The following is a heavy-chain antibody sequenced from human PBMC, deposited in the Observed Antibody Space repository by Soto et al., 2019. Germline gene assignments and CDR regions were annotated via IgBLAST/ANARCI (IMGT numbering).Heavy chain of an antibody. CDR2: IYYSGST. Sequence: SETLSLTRTVSGGSISSSRYYWGWIRQPPGKGLEWIGSIYYSGSTYYNPSLKSRVTISVDTSKNQFSLKLSSVTAADTAVYYCASPQVVATIGGYGMDVWGQGTTVT. V-gene: IGHV4-39*01. CDR3: ASPQVVATIGGYGMDV. CDR1: GGSISSSRYY. J-gene: IGHJ6*02. D-gene: IGHD5-12*01.